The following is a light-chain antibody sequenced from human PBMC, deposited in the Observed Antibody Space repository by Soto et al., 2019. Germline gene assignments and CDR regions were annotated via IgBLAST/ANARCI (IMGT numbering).Light chain of an antibody. CDR3: QPYNNWPLT. J-gene: IGKJ4*01. CDR2: DTS. CDR1: QSISAN. V-gene: IGKV3-15*01. Sequence: EIVMTQSPATLSVSPGDRATLSCRASQSISANLAWYQQKPGQTPRLLIYDTSTRATGVPNRFSGSRSGAEFNLTINSLQSEDFAVYYCQPYNNWPLTFGGGTKVDIK.